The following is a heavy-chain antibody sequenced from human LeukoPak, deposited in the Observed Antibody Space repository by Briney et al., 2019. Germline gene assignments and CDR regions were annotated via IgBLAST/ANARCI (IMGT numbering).Heavy chain of an antibody. CDR3: ARSDLATITAGPFEY. CDR1: GYTFSTYG. V-gene: IGHV1-18*01. J-gene: IGHJ4*02. Sequence: GASVKVSCKASGYTFSTYGITWVRQARGQGLEWMGWISGHQGNTKYAQNFQGRVTMTIDTSTSTAYMDLRSLRSEHTAIYFCARSDLATITAGPFEYWGREPWSPSPQ. CDR2: ISGHQGNT. D-gene: IGHD5-12*01.